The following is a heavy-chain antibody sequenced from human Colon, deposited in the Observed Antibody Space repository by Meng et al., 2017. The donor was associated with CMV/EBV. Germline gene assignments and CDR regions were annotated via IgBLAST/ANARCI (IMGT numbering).Heavy chain of an antibody. CDR3: TRGCLSTDCFIIDS. CDR2: ISGSGGTI. J-gene: IGHJ5*01. Sequence: GGSLRLSCAASGFRFSSYEMNWVRQTPGKGLEWVSYISGSGGTIYYADSVKGRFTLSKDNAKNMAFLQMTSLRAEDTAIYYCTRGCLSTDCFIIDSWGQGALVTVSS. D-gene: IGHD2-21*01. CDR1: GFRFSSYE. V-gene: IGHV3-48*03.